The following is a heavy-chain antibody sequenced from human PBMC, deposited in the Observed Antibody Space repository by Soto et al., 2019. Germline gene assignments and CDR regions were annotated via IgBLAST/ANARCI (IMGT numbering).Heavy chain of an antibody. D-gene: IGHD2-15*01. CDR2: IYYTGST. Sequence: SETLSLTCTVSGGSINSGGYHWNWIRQHPGKGLEWIGYIYYTGSTYYNPSLKSRVTVSLDTSKNQFSLSLRSVTAADTAVYYCARDGGYCSADSCDRAPYWGQGTLVTVSS. CDR3: ARDGGYCSADSCDRAPY. J-gene: IGHJ4*02. CDR1: GGSINSGGYH. V-gene: IGHV4-31*03.